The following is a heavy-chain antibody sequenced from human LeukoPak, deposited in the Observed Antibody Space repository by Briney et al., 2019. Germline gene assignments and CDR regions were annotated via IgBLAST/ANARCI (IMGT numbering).Heavy chain of an antibody. CDR2: INSDGSST. Sequence: GGSLRLSCAASGFTFSSYWMHWVRQAPGKGLVWVSRINSDGSSTKYADSVKGRFTISRNNAKNTLYVQMNNLRAEDTAVYYCARVDPKAPGDYSWGRGTLVTVSS. CDR3: ARVDPKAPGDYS. J-gene: IGHJ4*02. V-gene: IGHV3-74*03. D-gene: IGHD2-2*03. CDR1: GFTFSSYW.